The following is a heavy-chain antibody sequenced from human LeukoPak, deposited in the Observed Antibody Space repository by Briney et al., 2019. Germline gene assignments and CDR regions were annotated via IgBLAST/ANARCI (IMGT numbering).Heavy chain of an antibody. CDR3: AREVYSYSSGWYYFDY. V-gene: IGHV4-34*01. D-gene: IGHD6-19*01. CDR1: GVSFSGYY. J-gene: IGHJ4*02. CDR2: INHSGST. Sequence: SSETLSLTCAVYGVSFSGYYWSWIRQPPGKGLEWIGEINHSGSTNYNPSLKSRVTISVDTSKNQFSLKLSSVTAADTAVYYCAREVYSYSSGWYYFDYWGQGTLVTVSS.